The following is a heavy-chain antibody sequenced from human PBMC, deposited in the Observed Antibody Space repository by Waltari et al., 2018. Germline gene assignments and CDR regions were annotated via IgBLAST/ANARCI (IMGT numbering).Heavy chain of an antibody. Sequence: QVQLQESGPGLVKPSETLSLTCSVSGGSIRSYYWSWIRQPPGKGLEWIGFIYYSGSTTYNPSLESRGTILVDTSKNQFSLRLTSVTAADTAVYFCATTSMVRGVILGSYYYYMDVWGKGTTVTISS. CDR2: IYYSGST. CDR1: GGSIRSYY. D-gene: IGHD3-10*01. J-gene: IGHJ6*03. CDR3: ATTSMVRGVILGSYYYYMDV. V-gene: IGHV4-59*01.